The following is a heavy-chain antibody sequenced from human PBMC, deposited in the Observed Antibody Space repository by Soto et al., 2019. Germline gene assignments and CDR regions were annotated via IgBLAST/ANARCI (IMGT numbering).Heavy chain of an antibody. CDR2: INPSNGFT. J-gene: IGHJ6*03. Sequence: QVQLVQSGAELKKPGASVSLSCKASGFTFNTFYIHWVRQSPGEGLQWMGVINPSNGFTSYQQNFQGRVTMTSDTSPTTVYVDLSSLKSEDTAVYFCARDSPDTCCSGACPLGYYYHCMDVWGQGNSVTVSS. D-gene: IGHD2-15*01. V-gene: IGHV1-46*02. CDR3: ARDSPDTCCSGACPLGYYYHCMDV. CDR1: GFTFNTFY.